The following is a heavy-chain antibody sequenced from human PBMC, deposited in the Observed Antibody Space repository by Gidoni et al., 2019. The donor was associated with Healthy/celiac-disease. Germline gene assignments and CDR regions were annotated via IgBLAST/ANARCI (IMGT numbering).Heavy chain of an antibody. Sequence: EVQLVESGGGLVQPGGSLRLSCAAAGFPFSSYWMHWVRQAPGKGLVWVSRINSDGSSTSYADSVKGRFTISRDNAKNTLYLQMNSLRAEDTAVYYCARESGYYYGMDVWGQGTTVTVSS. V-gene: IGHV3-74*01. CDR1: GFPFSSYW. CDR2: INSDGSST. J-gene: IGHJ6*02. D-gene: IGHD1-26*01. CDR3: ARESGYYYGMDV.